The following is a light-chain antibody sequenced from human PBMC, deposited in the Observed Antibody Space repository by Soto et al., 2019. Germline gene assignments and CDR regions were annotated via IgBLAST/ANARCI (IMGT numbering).Light chain of an antibody. CDR2: DAS. Sequence: VVLTQSPATLSLSQGERATLSCRTSLSVSGYLDWYHQKPCQAPRLLISDASNRATGIPARFSGSGSGTDFTLTISSLEPEDFAVYYCQQRSNWPYITFGQGTRLEI. CDR3: QQRSNWPYIT. V-gene: IGKV3-11*01. CDR1: LSVSGY. J-gene: IGKJ5*01.